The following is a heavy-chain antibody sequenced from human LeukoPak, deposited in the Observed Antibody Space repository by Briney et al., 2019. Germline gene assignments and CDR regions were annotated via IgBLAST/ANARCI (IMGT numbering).Heavy chain of an antibody. Sequence: GGSLRLSCAASGFTFNKYAMSWVRQAPGKGLERVSAISTGGTTYYSDSVKGRFAISRDNSENTVFLQMNSLRADDTATYYCARDPGGIPVYYMDVWGRGTTVTVSS. CDR1: GFTFNKYA. CDR3: ARDPGGIPVYYMDV. CDR2: ISTGGTT. J-gene: IGHJ6*03. V-gene: IGHV3-23*01. D-gene: IGHD1-14*01.